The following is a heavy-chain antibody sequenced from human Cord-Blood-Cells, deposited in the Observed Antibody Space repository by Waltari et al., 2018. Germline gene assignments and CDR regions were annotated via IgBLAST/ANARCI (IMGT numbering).Heavy chain of an antibody. V-gene: IGHV4-34*01. D-gene: IGHD3-10*01. J-gene: IGHJ4*02. CDR2: INHNGST. Sequence: QVQLQQWGAGLLKPSETLSLTCAVYGGSFSGYYWSWIRQPPGKGLEWIGEINHNGSTNYNPSLKSRVTISVDTSKNQFSLKLSSVTAADTAVYYCASYYGSGSYWDYWGQGTLVTVSS. CDR1: GGSFSGYY. CDR3: ASYYGSGSYWDY.